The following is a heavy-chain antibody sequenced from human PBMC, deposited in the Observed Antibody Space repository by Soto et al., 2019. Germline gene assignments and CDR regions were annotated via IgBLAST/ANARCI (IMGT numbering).Heavy chain of an antibody. J-gene: IGHJ4*02. Sequence: GGSLRLSCAASGFTFSSYAMSWVRQAPGKGLEWVSAISGSGGSTYYADSVKGRFTISRDNSKNTLYLQMNSLRAEDTAVYYCAKDQGGCSSTSCLAFDYWGQGTLVTVSS. CDR3: AKDQGGCSSTSCLAFDY. V-gene: IGHV3-23*01. D-gene: IGHD2-2*01. CDR1: GFTFSSYA. CDR2: ISGSGGST.